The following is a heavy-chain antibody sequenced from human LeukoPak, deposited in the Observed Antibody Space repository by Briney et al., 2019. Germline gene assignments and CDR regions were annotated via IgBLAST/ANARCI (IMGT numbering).Heavy chain of an antibody. Sequence: GGSLTLSCAASGFTFNIYAMSGVRQGPGKALEWVSCMSGSGGITYYPDSEKRRFTISRDNSKHTLYLQMNSLKAADTAVYYCAKSRGQTQGNYYMDVWGQGTPVTVSS. J-gene: IGHJ6*03. CDR3: AKSRGQTQGNYYMDV. V-gene: IGHV3-23*01. CDR1: GFTFNIYA. CDR2: MSGSGGIT.